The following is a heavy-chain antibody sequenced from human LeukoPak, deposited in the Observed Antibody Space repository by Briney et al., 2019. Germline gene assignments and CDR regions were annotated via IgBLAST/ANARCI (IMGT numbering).Heavy chain of an antibody. J-gene: IGHJ4*02. V-gene: IGHV3-23*01. CDR3: ARSPLSTLKSFGS. Sequence: GGSLRLSCAASGFTFSNYAMSWVRQAPRKGPEWLSAFSASGANTYYADSVRGRFTISRDNSKDTLYLQMDGLRAEDTAFYYCARSPLSTLKSFGSWGQGTLVSVSS. CDR2: FSASGANT. CDR1: GFTFSNYA. D-gene: IGHD3-16*01.